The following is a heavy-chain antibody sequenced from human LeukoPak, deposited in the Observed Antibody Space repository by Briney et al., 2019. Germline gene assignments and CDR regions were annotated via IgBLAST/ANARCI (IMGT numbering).Heavy chain of an antibody. J-gene: IGHJ5*02. CDR1: GGSISSSSYY. CDR2: IFYSGIT. CDR3: ARQPSLSYCSGGTCWFDP. Sequence: PSETLSLTCTVSGGSISSSSYYWGWIRQPPGKGLEWIGSIFYSGITYYNPSLKSRVTISVDTSKNQFSLRLTSVTAADTAVYYCARQPSLSYCSGGTCWFDPWGQGTLVTVSS. V-gene: IGHV4-39*01. D-gene: IGHD2-15*01.